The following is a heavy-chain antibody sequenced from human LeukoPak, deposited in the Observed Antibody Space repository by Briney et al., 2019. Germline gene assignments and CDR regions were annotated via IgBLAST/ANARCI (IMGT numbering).Heavy chain of an antibody. CDR1: GCTFSSYS. CDR2: ISSSSYI. CDR3: ARAVRTYYDSSGPLFDY. V-gene: IGHV3-21*01. J-gene: IGHJ4*02. Sequence: PGGSLRLSCAASGCTFSSYSMNWVRQAPGKGLEWVSSISSSSYIYYADSVKSRFTISGDTAKNSLYLQMNSLRAEDTAVYYCARAVRTYYDSSGPLFDYWGQGTLVTVSS. D-gene: IGHD3-22*01.